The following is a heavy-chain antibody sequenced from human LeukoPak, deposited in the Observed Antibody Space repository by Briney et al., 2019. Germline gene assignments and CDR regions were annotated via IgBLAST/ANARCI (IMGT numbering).Heavy chain of an antibody. D-gene: IGHD4-17*01. V-gene: IGHV4-31*03. Sequence: PSETLSLTCTVSGGSISSGGYYWRWIRQHPGKGLEWIEYIYYSGSTYYNPSLKSRVTISVDTSKNQFSLKLSSVTAADTAVYYCARGDYGDPFYYYGMDVWGQGTTVTVSS. CDR1: GGSISSGGYY. J-gene: IGHJ6*02. CDR3: ARGDYGDPFYYYGMDV. CDR2: IYYSGST.